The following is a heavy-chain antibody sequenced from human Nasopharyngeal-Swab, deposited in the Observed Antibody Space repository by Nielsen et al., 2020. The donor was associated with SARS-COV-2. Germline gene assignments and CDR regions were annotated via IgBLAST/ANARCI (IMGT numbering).Heavy chain of an antibody. Sequence: RGSLRLSCAASGFTFSSNSMNWVRQAPGKGLEWVSYISSSSSTIYYADSMKGRFTISRDNAKNSLYLQMHSLRGEDTAVYYCARGANTATDYWGQGTLVTVSS. CDR1: GFTFSSNS. V-gene: IGHV3-48*01. CDR3: ARGANTATDY. D-gene: IGHD5-18*01. J-gene: IGHJ4*02. CDR2: ISSSSSTI.